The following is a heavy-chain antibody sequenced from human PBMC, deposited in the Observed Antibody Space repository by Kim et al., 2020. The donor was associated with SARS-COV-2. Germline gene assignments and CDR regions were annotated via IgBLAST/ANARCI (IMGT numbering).Heavy chain of an antibody. Sequence: ADSVKGRFHISRDNAKSSLYLQMNSLAADDTGVYYCARAHRITMVRGVDYWGQGTLVAVSS. J-gene: IGHJ4*02. V-gene: IGHV3-11*05. CDR3: ARAHRITMVRGVDY. D-gene: IGHD3-10*01.